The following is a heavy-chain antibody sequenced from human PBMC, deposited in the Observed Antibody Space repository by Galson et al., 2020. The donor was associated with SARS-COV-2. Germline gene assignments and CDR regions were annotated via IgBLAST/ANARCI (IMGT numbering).Heavy chain of an antibody. D-gene: IGHD2-21*02. CDR1: GGSFSGYY. J-gene: IGHJ4*02. V-gene: IGHV4-34*01. CDR2: INSSGSP. Sequence: SETLSLTCAADGGSFSGYYRSWIRQPPGNVLEWKGEINSSGSPNNNPTLKTRVTIPVDTSKNHFSLKLRSVNAADTAVYYCAREENFFLVLTATRMCYFDYWGRGTLVTVSS. CDR3: AREENFFLVLTATRMCYFDY.